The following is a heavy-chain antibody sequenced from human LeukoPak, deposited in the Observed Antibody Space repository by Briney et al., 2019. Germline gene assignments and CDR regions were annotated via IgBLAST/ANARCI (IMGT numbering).Heavy chain of an antibody. J-gene: IGHJ4*02. V-gene: IGHV3-23*01. D-gene: IGHD3-22*01. CDR3: AKRGVVIRVILVGFHKEAYYFDS. Sequence: GGSLRLSCAVSGITLSNYGMSWVRQAPGKGLEWVAGISDRGSKTNYADSVKGRFTISTDHPKNTLYLQMNSLRAEDTAVYFCAKRGVVIRVILVGFHKEAYYFDSWGQGALVTVSS. CDR1: GITLSNYG. CDR2: ISDRGSKT.